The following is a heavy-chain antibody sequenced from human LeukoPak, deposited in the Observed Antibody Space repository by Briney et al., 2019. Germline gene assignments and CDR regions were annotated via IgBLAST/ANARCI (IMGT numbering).Heavy chain of an antibody. CDR2: IYTSGST. Sequence: SQTLSLTCTVSGGSISSGSYYWSWIRQPAGKGLEWIGRIYTSGSTNYNPSLKSRVTISVDTSKNQLSLKLSSVTAADTAVYYCARGEYGLFDYWGQGTLVTVSS. D-gene: IGHD2/OR15-2a*01. CDR1: GGSISSGSYY. CDR3: ARGEYGLFDY. V-gene: IGHV4-61*02. J-gene: IGHJ4*02.